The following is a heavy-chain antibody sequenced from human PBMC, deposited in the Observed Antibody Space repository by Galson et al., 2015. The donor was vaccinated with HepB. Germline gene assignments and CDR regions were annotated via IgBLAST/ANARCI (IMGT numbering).Heavy chain of an antibody. CDR3: ARDGTTVRRGYSYGYYPDY. J-gene: IGHJ4*02. D-gene: IGHD5-18*01. CDR1: GFTFSSYA. Sequence: SLRLSCAASGFTFSSYAMHWVRQAPGKGLEWVAVISYDGSNKYYADSVKGRFTISRDNSKNTLYLQMNSLRAEDTAVYYCARDGTTVRRGYSYGYYPDYWGQGTLVTVSS. V-gene: IGHV3-30*04. CDR2: ISYDGSNK.